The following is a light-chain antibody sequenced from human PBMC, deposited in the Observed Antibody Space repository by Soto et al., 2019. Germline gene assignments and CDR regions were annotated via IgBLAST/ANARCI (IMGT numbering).Light chain of an antibody. CDR1: NSNIGAHYE. CDR3: QSYDSTLSVV. Sequence: QLVLTQPPSVSGAPGQRVTISCTGNNSNIGAHYEVHWYRQLPGTAPKLLIYGNKYRPSGVPDRFSGSRSGTSASLAITGLQAEDEADYYCQSYDSTLSVVFGGGTKLTVL. J-gene: IGLJ2*01. V-gene: IGLV1-40*01. CDR2: GNK.